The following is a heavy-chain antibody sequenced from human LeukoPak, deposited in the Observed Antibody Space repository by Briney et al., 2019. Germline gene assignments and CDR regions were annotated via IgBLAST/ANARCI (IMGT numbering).Heavy chain of an antibody. D-gene: IGHD2-21*01. J-gene: IGHJ4*02. CDR3: ARPVAFDY. CDR1: GYTFTSYG. Sequence: GCSVTVSFKASGYTFTSYGISWVRPAPGQGLEWMGWISAYNGNTNHVQKLQGRVTMTTDTSTSTAYMELRSLRSDDTAVYYCARPVAFDYWVQGTLATVPS. CDR2: ISAYNGNT. V-gene: IGHV1-18*01.